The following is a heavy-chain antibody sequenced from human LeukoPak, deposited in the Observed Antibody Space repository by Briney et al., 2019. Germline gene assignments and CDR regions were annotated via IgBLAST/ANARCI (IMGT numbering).Heavy chain of an antibody. CDR1: GGSISSSPYY. J-gene: IGHJ4*02. CDR3: TRRANSYTFDY. Sequence: SETLSLTCTISGGSISSSPYYWGWIRQPPGKGLEWIGSIDYSEITYYNLSLKSRVTISADTSKNQFSLELTSVTAADTAVYYCTRRANSYTFDYWGQGTLVTVSS. D-gene: IGHD1/OR15-1a*01. CDR2: IDYSEIT. V-gene: IGHV4-39*01.